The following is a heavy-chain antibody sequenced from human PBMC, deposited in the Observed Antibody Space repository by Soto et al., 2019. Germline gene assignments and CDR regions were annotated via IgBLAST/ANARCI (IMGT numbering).Heavy chain of an antibody. CDR1: GFTFSSYG. D-gene: IGHD2-15*01. CDR3: AKDGREIVVVVAATRWFDY. Sequence: GGSLRLSCAASGFTFSSYGMHWVRQAPGKGLEWVAVISYDGSNKYYADSVKGRFTISRDNSKNTLYLQMNSLRAEDTAVYYCAKDGREIVVVVAATRWFDYWGQGTLVTVSS. CDR2: ISYDGSNK. J-gene: IGHJ4*02. V-gene: IGHV3-30*18.